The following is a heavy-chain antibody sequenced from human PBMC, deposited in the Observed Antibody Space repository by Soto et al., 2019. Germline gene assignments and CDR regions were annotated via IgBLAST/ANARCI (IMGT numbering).Heavy chain of an antibody. CDR2: TYPGDSDT. V-gene: IGHV5-51*01. CDR3: ARDPTTVTTLDYYGMDV. CDR1: GYTFTNYW. J-gene: IGHJ6*02. D-gene: IGHD4-4*01. Sequence: GESLKISCKGSGYTFTNYWIGWVRQMPGKGLEWMGITYPGDSDTKYNPSFQGQVTISADKSITTTYLRWTSLKASDTAIYYCARDPTTVTTLDYYGMDVWGQGTTVTVSS.